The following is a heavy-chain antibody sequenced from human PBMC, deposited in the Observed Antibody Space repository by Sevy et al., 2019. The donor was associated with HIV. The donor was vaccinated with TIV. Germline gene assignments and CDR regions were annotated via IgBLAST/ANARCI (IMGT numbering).Heavy chain of an antibody. Sequence: GGSLRLSCAVSGFSFDSYGMTWVRQAPGKGLEWVSGLSGSGTRTYYADSVKGRFSISRDNSKNRLYLQMNSLRSEDTAIDYCAKGGGGHYDPDEIGYYFYYYNMDVWGKGTTVTVSS. J-gene: IGHJ6*03. CDR2: LSGSGTRT. CDR3: AKGGGGHYDPDEIGYYFYYYNMDV. V-gene: IGHV3-23*01. D-gene: IGHD3-22*01. CDR1: GFSFDSYG.